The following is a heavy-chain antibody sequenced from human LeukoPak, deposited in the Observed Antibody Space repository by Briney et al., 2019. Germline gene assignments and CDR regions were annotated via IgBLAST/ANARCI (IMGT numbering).Heavy chain of an antibody. V-gene: IGHV4-38-2*02. D-gene: IGHD3-3*01. CDR2: IYLSGST. CDR3: ARDGVVTMELDY. Sequence: SETLSLTCTVSGYSISSGYYWDWIRPPPGEGLEWIGSIYLSGSTYYNPSLKSRVTISLDTSKNQFSLNLRSVTAADTAAYYCARDGVVTMELDYWGQGTLVTVSS. J-gene: IGHJ4*02. CDR1: GYSISSGYY.